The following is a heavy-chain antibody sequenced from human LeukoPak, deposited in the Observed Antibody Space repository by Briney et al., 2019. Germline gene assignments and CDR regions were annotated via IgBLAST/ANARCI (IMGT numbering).Heavy chain of an antibody. CDR2: YYSGGST. J-gene: IGHJ4*02. Sequence: AGGSLRLSCAASGFSVSSNYMSWVRQAPGKGLEWVSLYYSGGSTSHADSVKGRFNISRDSSKNTLYLQMNSLRAEDTAVYYCARKTDHQTGGDYWGQGTLVTVST. V-gene: IGHV3-66*01. CDR1: GFSVSSNY. CDR3: ARKTDHQTGGDY. D-gene: IGHD7-27*01.